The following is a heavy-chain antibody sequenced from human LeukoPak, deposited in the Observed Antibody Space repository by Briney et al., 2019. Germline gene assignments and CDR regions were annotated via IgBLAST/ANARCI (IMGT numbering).Heavy chain of an antibody. Sequence: SETLSLTCTVSGGSISSYYWSWIRQPPGNGLEWIGYIYYSGSTNYNPSLKSRVTISVDTSKNQFSLKLSSVTAADTAVYYCARENLYYGSETLAGDNWFDPWGQGTLVTVSS. CDR1: GGSISSYY. V-gene: IGHV4-59*01. J-gene: IGHJ5*02. D-gene: IGHD3-10*01. CDR3: ARENLYYGSETLAGDNWFDP. CDR2: IYYSGST.